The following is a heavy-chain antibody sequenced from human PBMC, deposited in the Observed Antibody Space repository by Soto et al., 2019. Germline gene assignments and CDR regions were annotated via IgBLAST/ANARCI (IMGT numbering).Heavy chain of an antibody. J-gene: IGHJ5*02. Sequence: QITLKESGPTLVKPTQTLTLTCTFSGFSLSSSGGGVGWIRQPPGKAPEWLALIYWGDDKRYSPSLKNRLTITRDTSTNRVVLTMTNMDPVDTAAYYCVHNPDTTLFWFDPWGQGTLVTVSS. V-gene: IGHV2-5*02. CDR3: VHNPDTTLFWFDP. CDR1: GFSLSSSGGG. D-gene: IGHD1-1*01. CDR2: IYWGDDK.